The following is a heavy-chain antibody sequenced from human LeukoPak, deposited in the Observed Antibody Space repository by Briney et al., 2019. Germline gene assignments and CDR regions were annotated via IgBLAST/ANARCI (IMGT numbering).Heavy chain of an antibody. J-gene: IGHJ5*02. V-gene: IGHV3-73*01. CDR3: TSRITVATWGFDP. CDR1: GFTFSGSA. D-gene: IGHD6-19*01. Sequence: GGSLRLSCAASGFTFSGSAMHWVRQASGQGLEWLGRIRSKANSYATAYAASVKGRFTISRDDSKNTAYLQMNSLKTEDTAVYYCTSRITVATWGFDPWGQGTLVTVSS. CDR2: IRSKANSYAT.